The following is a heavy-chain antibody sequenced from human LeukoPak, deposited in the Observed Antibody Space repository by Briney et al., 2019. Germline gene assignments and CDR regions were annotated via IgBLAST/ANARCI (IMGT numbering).Heavy chain of an antibody. CDR2: INHSGST. CDR3: ARGPLAAAVTLTYYYYGLDV. Sequence: SETLSLTCAVYGGSFSGYYWSWIRQPPGKGLEWIGEINHSGSTNYNPSLKSRVTISVDTSKNQLSLKLGSVTAADTAVYYCARGPLAAAVTLTYYYYGLDVWGQGTTVTVSS. CDR1: GGSFSGYY. V-gene: IGHV4-34*01. J-gene: IGHJ6*02. D-gene: IGHD6-13*01.